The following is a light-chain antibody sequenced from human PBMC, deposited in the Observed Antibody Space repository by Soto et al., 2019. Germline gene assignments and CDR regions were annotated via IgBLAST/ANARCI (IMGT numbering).Light chain of an antibody. CDR2: AAS. Sequence: AIRMTQSPSSLSASTGDRVTITCRASQGISSYLAWYQQKPGKAPKLLISAASTLQSGVPSRFSGSGSGTDFTLTISCLQSEDFATNYCQQYYSYPPAFGPGTKVDIK. V-gene: IGKV1-8*01. J-gene: IGKJ3*01. CDR3: QQYYSYPPA. CDR1: QGISSY.